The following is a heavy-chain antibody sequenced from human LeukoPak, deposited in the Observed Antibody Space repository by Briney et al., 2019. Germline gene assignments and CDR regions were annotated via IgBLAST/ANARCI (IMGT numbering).Heavy chain of an antibody. V-gene: IGHV3-30*03. D-gene: IGHD3-22*01. CDR3: ARDLPPDYYDSSGYFDY. Sequence: GRSLRLSCAASGFTFSSYGMHWVRQAPGKGLEWVAVISYDGSNKYYADSVKGRFTISRDNAKNSLYLQMNSLRAEDTAVYYCARDLPPDYYDSSGYFDYWGQGTLVTVSS. CDR1: GFTFSSYG. J-gene: IGHJ4*02. CDR2: ISYDGSNK.